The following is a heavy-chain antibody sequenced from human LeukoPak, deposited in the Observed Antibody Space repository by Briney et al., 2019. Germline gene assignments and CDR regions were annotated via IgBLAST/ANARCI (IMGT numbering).Heavy chain of an antibody. CDR1: GSSIRSYY. D-gene: IGHD2-2*02. V-gene: IGHV4-59*01. J-gene: IGHJ6*03. CDR2: IYYSGST. Sequence: PSETLSLTCTVSGSSIRSYYWSWIRQPPGKGLEWIGYIYYSGSTNYNPSLKSRVTISVDTSKNQFSLKLSSVTAADTAVYYCARVYAGPAAIAYYYYYMDVWGKGTTVTVSS. CDR3: ARVYAGPAAIAYYYYYMDV.